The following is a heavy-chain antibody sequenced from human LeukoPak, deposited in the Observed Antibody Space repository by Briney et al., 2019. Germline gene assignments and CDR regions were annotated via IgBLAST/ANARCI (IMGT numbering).Heavy chain of an antibody. Sequence: GESLKISCKVSGYTLTGHWIAWVRQMPGKGLEWMGIIYPGDSDTRYSPSFQGQVTISADKSISTAYLQWSSLKASDTAMYYCARGYGDYIWFDPWGQGTLVTVSS. J-gene: IGHJ5*02. CDR3: ARGYGDYIWFDP. V-gene: IGHV5-51*01. CDR1: GYTLTGHW. CDR2: IYPGDSDT. D-gene: IGHD4-17*01.